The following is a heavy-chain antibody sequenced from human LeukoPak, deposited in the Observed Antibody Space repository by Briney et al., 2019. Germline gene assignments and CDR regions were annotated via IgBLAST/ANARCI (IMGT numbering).Heavy chain of an antibody. J-gene: IGHJ4*02. CDR3: AKRAARPAYYFDF. V-gene: IGHV3-23*01. D-gene: IGHD6-6*01. CDR1: GFTFSSYA. Sequence: GGSLRLSCTASGFTFSSYAMSWVRQAPGKGLEWVSTVTVSGGGTYYGNSVKGRFTISRDNSKNTLYLQMNSLRAEDTAVYYCAKRAARPAYYFDFWGQGTLVTISS. CDR2: VTVSGGGT.